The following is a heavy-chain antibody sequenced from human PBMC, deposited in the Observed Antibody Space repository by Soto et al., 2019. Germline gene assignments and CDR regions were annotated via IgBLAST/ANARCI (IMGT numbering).Heavy chain of an antibody. CDR1: GGSISSGGYY. J-gene: IGHJ4*02. CDR3: ARAEGYCSGGSCYAFRPFAY. D-gene: IGHD2-15*01. CDR2: IYYSGST. Sequence: SETLSLTCTVSGGSISSGGYYWSWIRQHPGKGLEWIGYIYYSGSTYYNPSLKSRVTISVDTSKNQFSLKLSSVTAADTAVYYCARAEGYCSGGSCYAFRPFAYWGQGTLVTVSS. V-gene: IGHV4-31*03.